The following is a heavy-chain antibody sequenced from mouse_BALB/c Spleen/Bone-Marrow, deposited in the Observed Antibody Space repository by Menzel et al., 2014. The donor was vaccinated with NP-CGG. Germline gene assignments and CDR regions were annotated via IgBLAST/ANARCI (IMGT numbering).Heavy chain of an antibody. J-gene: IGHJ2*01. Sequence: EVKLVESGPELVKPGASVKMSCKASGYTFTSYVMHWVKQKPGQGLEWIGYINPYNDGTKYNEKFKGMATLTSDRSPSTAYMELSSLTSEDSAVYYCAKGGNYRYDFDYWGQGTTLTVSS. D-gene: IGHD2-14*01. V-gene: IGHV1-14*01. CDR2: INPYNDGT. CDR1: GYTFTSYV. CDR3: AKGGNYRYDFDY.